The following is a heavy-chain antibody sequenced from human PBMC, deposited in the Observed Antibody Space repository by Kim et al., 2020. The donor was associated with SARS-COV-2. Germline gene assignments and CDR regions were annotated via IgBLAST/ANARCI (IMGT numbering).Heavy chain of an antibody. J-gene: IGHJ6*02. CDR2: IYYSGSV. CDR3: ATAKGASKYYFGSGRAFYGMDV. D-gene: IGHD3-10*01. Sequence: SETLSLTCTVSGGSIRSSSYYWGWIRQAPGKGLEWIGSIYYSGSVYYNPSLRSRVTISADTSKNHFSLKLSSVTAADTAVYYCATAKGASKYYFGSGRAFYGMDVWGQGTTVIVSS. V-gene: IGHV4-39*02. CDR1: GGSIRSSSYY.